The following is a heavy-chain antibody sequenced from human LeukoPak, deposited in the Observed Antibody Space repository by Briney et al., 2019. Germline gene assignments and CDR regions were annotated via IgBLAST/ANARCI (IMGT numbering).Heavy chain of an antibody. CDR2: IYYSGST. D-gene: IGHD3-10*01. J-gene: IGHJ3*02. CDR1: GGSISSSSYY. V-gene: IGHV4-39*07. CDR3: ARVGANANAFDI. Sequence: SETLSLTCTVSGGSISSSSYYWCWIRQPPGKGLEWIGSIYYSGSTYYNPSLKSRVTISVDTSKNQFSLKLSSVTAADTAVYYCARVGANANAFDIWGQGTMVTVSS.